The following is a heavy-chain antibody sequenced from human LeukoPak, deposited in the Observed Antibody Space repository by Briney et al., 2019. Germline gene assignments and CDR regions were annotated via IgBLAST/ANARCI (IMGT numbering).Heavy chain of an antibody. CDR3: AKDRQKGSSGYLYDAFDI. CDR1: GFTFSSYS. CDR2: ISSSSSYI. D-gene: IGHD3-22*01. V-gene: IGHV3-21*01. J-gene: IGHJ3*02. Sequence: KTGGSLRLSCAASGFTFSSYSMNWVRQAPGKGLEWVSSISSSSSYIYYADSVKGRFTISRDNAKNSLYLQMNSLRAEDTAVYYCAKDRQKGSSGYLYDAFDIWGQGTMVTVSS.